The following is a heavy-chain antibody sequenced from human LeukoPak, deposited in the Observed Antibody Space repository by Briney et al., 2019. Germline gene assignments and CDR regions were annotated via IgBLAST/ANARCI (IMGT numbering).Heavy chain of an antibody. CDR3: ARGRGMGITIFGVVPYFDY. D-gene: IGHD3-3*01. V-gene: IGHV4-34*01. CDR2: INHSGST. Sequence: PSETLSLTCAVYGGSFSGYYWSWIRQPPGKGLERIGEINHSGSTNYNPSLKSRVTISVDTSKNQFSLKLSSVTAADTAVYYCARGRGMGITIFGVVPYFDYWGQGTLVTVSS. CDR1: GGSFSGYY. J-gene: IGHJ4*02.